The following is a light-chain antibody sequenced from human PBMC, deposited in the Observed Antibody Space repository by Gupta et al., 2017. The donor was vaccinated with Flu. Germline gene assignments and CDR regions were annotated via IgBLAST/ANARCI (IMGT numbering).Light chain of an antibody. J-gene: IGLJ3*02. CDR2: VNSDGSH. Sequence: QLAVTQSPSASASLRASVRLTCTLTSEYSMYAIAWHQQQPQKGPRYLMKVNSDGSHRRGDGVPDRFSGSSSGAERYLTISRLQSEDEGDYYCQTWGTGIFVFGGGTKLTVL. CDR3: QTWGTGIFV. CDR1: SEYSMYA. V-gene: IGLV4-69*01.